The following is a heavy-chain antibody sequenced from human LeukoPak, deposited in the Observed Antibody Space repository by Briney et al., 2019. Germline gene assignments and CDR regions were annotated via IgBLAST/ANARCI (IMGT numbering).Heavy chain of an antibody. Sequence: GGSLRLSCAASGFTFSSYAMSWVRQAPGKGLEWVSAISGSGGSTYYADSVKGRFTISRDNSKNTLYLQMNSLRAEDTAVYYCAKDFCIVGATAGTDYWGQGTLVTVSS. V-gene: IGHV3-23*01. CDR3: AKDFCIVGATAGTDY. J-gene: IGHJ4*02. CDR1: GFTFSSYA. D-gene: IGHD1-26*01. CDR2: ISGSGGST.